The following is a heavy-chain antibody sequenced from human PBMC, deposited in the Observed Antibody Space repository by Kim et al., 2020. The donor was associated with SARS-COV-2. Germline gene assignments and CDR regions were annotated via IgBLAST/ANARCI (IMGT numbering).Heavy chain of an antibody. V-gene: IGHV4-30-2*01. CDR3: ARVGPRPGSWFDP. CDR2: TYHSGST. CDR1: GGSISSGGYS. D-gene: IGHD6-6*01. Sequence: SETLSLTCAVSGGSISSGGYSWSWIRQPPGKGLDWIGYTYHSGSTYYNPSLKTRVTISVVRSKNQFSLKLSSVTAADTAVYYCARVGPRPGSWFDPWGQGTLVTVSS. J-gene: IGHJ5*02.